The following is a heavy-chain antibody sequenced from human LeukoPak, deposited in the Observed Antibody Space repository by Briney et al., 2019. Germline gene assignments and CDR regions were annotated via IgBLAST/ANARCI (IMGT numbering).Heavy chain of an antibody. CDR2: ISSSSSYI. V-gene: IGHV3-21*01. D-gene: IGHD1-1*01. Sequence: GSLRLSCAASGFTFSSYSMYWVRQAPGKGLEWVSSISSSSSYIYYADSVKGRFTISRDNAKNSLYLQMNSLRAEDTAVYYCARDPGTSLDYWGQGTLVTVSS. J-gene: IGHJ4*02. CDR1: GFTFSSYS. CDR3: ARDPGTSLDY.